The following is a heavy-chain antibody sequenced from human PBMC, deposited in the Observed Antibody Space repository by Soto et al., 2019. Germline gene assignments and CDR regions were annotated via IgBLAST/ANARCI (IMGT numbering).Heavy chain of an antibody. Sequence: SETLSLTCTVSGGSISSYYWSWIRQPPGKGLEWIGYIYYSGSTNYNPSLKSRVTISVDTSKNQFSLKLSSVTAADTAVYYCARDMTTVTHAFDIWGQGTMVTVSS. CDR1: GGSISSYY. D-gene: IGHD4-17*01. V-gene: IGHV4-59*01. J-gene: IGHJ3*02. CDR2: IYYSGST. CDR3: ARDMTTVTHAFDI.